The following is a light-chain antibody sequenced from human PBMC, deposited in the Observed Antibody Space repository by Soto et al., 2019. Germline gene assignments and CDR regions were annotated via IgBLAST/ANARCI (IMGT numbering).Light chain of an antibody. V-gene: IGKV3-11*01. CDR1: QSVSSY. CDR2: GTS. Sequence: EIVLTQSPATLSLSPGERATLSCRASQSVSSYLAWYQQKPGQAPRLLIYGTSNRATGIPARFSGSGSGTDFTLTISSLEPEDFAVYYCQQRSNWPVTFGQGTKVEIK. J-gene: IGKJ1*01. CDR3: QQRSNWPVT.